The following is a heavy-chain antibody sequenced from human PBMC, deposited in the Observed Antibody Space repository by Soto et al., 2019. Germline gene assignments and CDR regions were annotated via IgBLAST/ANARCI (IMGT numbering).Heavy chain of an antibody. J-gene: IGHJ4*02. D-gene: IGHD3-16*01. CDR3: TRLMSTAQDY. CDR2: IRDRAYNYAT. CDR1: GFVFKDSP. V-gene: IGHV3-73*01. Sequence: EVLLVESGGGLVQPGGSLKLSCEASGFVFKDSPLHWVRQASGEGLEWVGRIRDRAYNYATSYAASVKGRFTISRDDSNNKAYLQMDSLKTEDTAIYYCTRLMSTAQDYWGKGALVTVAA.